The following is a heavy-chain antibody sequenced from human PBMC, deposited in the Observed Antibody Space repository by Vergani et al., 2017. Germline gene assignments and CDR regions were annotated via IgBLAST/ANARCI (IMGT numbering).Heavy chain of an antibody. CDR1: GYTFTSYR. V-gene: IGHV1-18*04. D-gene: IGHD2-8*01. J-gene: IGHJ4*02. Sequence: QVQLVQSGAEVKKPGASVKVSCKASGYTFTSYRITCVRQAPGQGLEWMGWITSYNGNTNYAQNLQGRVTMTTDTSTSTAYMEFRSLRSDDTAVYYCARDGLNGGYNDYWGQGTLVTVSS. CDR2: ITSYNGNT. CDR3: ARDGLNGGYNDY.